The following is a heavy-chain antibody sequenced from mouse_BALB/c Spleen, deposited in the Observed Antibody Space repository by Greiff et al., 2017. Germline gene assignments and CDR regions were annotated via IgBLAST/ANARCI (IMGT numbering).Heavy chain of an antibody. Sequence: EVQVVESGGGLVKPGGSLKLSCAASGFTFSSYAMSWVRQTPEKRLEWVATISSGGSYTYYPDSVKGRFTISRDNPKNTLFLQMTSLRSEDTAMYYCARGLGDYAMDYWGQGTSVTVSS. J-gene: IGHJ4*01. D-gene: IGHD4-1*01. CDR1: GFTFSSYA. V-gene: IGHV5-9-3*01. CDR2: ISSGGSYT. CDR3: ARGLGDYAMDY.